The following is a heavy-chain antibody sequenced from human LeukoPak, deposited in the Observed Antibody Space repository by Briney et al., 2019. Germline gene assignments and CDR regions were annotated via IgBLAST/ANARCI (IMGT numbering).Heavy chain of an antibody. CDR1: GFTFSSYT. CDR2: ISYDDSNK. Sequence: GGSLRLSCAASGFTFSSYTMHWVRQAPGKGLEWVALISYDDSNKYYADSVKGRFTISRDNPANTLYLQMNSLRADGTAVCYCARGRFYSWELRGAFDVWGQGTMVTVSS. V-gene: IGHV3-30*04. D-gene: IGHD1-26*01. J-gene: IGHJ3*01. CDR3: ARGRFYSWELRGAFDV.